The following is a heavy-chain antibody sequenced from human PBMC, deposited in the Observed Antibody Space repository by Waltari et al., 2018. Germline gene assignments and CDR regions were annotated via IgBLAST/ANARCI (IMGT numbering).Heavy chain of an antibody. J-gene: IGHJ4*02. D-gene: IGHD6-19*01. CDR2: IKQDGIEN. Sequence: EVQLVESGGGLVQPGGSLRLSCAASGFTFSSYWMSWVRQAPGKGLVWVANIKQDGIENYYVDSVKGRFTFSRDNAKNSLYLQMNSLRAEDTAVYYCARPYASGWYINFDYWGQGTLVTVSS. CDR3: ARPYASGWYINFDY. CDR1: GFTFSSYW. V-gene: IGHV3-7*01.